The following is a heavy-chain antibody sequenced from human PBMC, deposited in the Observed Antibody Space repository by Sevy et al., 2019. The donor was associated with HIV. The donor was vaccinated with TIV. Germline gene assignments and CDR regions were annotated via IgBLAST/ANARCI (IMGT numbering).Heavy chain of an antibody. J-gene: IGHJ4*02. V-gene: IGHV3-7*01. CDR3: AREKPSAAVAADY. D-gene: IGHD6-25*01. Sequence: GGSLRLSCAASGFSFSTYWMSWVRQAPGKGLEWVANIKEDGSEKYHVDSVKGRFTISRDNAEKLLYLQMNSMRAEDTALYYCAREKPSAAVAADYWGQGTLVTVSS. CDR1: GFSFSTYW. CDR2: IKEDGSEK.